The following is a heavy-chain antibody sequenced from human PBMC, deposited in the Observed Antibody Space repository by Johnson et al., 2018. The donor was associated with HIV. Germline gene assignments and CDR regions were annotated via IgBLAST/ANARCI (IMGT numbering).Heavy chain of an antibody. CDR2: ISYDGSNK. J-gene: IGHJ3*02. V-gene: IGHV3-33*05. CDR3: AKATRGWLYSFGAFDI. CDR1: GFTFSSYG. Sequence: VQLVESGGGVVQPGRSLRLSCAASGFTFSSYGMHWVRQTPGKGLEWVAVISYDGSNKYYADSVKGRFTISRDNSKNTLYLQMNSLRAEDTAVYYCAKATRGWLYSFGAFDIWGQGTMVTVSS. D-gene: IGHD3-22*01.